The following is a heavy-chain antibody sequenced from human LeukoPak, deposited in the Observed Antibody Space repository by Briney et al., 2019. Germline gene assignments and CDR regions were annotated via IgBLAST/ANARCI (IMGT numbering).Heavy chain of an antibody. CDR3: ARQVCLTANFCRRDHYYYMDV. J-gene: IGHJ6*03. V-gene: IGHV4-4*09. CDR2: SYPGEST. CDR1: GVSISDYY. D-gene: IGHD5-18*01. Sequence: SETLSLTCTVSGVSISDYYWSWIRQPPGKGLEWIGFSYPGESTNYVPSLKTRVTISADRSKNQLSLEVTSVTAADTAVYFCARQVCLTANFCRRDHYYYMDVWGKGTTVTVSS.